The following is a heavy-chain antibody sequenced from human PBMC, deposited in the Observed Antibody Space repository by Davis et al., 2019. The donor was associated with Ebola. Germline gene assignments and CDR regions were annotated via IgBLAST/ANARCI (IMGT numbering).Heavy chain of an antibody. CDR2: IYYSGST. CDR1: GGSISSGDYY. J-gene: IGHJ1*01. V-gene: IGHV4-61*08. D-gene: IGHD4-17*01. CDR3: SSPGDYVRYFQH. Sequence: SETLSLTCTVSGGSISSGDYYWSWIRQPTGKGLEWIGYIYYSGSTNYNPSLKSRVTISVDTSKNQFSLKLSSVTAAETAVYYCSSPGDYVRYFQHWGQGTLVTVSS.